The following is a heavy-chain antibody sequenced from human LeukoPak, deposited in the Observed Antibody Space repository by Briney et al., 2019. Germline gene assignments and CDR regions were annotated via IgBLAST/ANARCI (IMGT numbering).Heavy chain of an antibody. J-gene: IGHJ5*02. CDR1: GVSISSYY. CDR3: ARRTTVTPNWFDP. CDR2: IYYSGST. Sequence: KPSETLSLTCTVSGVSISSYYWSWIRQPPGKGLEWIWYIYYSGSTNYNPSLKSRVTISVDTSKNQFSLRVSSVTAADTAVYYCARRTTVTPNWFDPWGQGTLVTVSS. D-gene: IGHD4-17*01. V-gene: IGHV4-59*08.